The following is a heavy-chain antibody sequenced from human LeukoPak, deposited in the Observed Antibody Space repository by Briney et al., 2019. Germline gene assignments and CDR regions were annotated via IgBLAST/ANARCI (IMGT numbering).Heavy chain of an antibody. D-gene: IGHD2-2*01. Sequence: SVKVSCKASGGTFSSYAISWVRQAPGQGLEWMGGIIPIFGTANYAQKFQGRVTITADESTSTAYMELSSLGSEDTAVYYCASPAPLGYCSSTSSPIGYWYFDLWGRGTLVTVSS. CDR1: GGTFSSYA. CDR3: ASPAPLGYCSSTSSPIGYWYFDL. V-gene: IGHV1-69*13. CDR2: IIPIFGTA. J-gene: IGHJ2*01.